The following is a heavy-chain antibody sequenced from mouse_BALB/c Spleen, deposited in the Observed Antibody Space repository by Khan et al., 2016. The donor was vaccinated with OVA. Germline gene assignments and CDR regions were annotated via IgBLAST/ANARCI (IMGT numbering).Heavy chain of an antibody. CDR2: INPSTGYT. CDR1: GYTFINYW. CDR3: ARSGQRWDFGY. D-gene: IGHD1-3*01. V-gene: IGHV1-7*01. Sequence: QIQLVQSGAELAKPGASVKMSCKASGYTFINYWILWVKQRPGQGLEWIGYINPSTGYTEYNQNFKDKASLTADKSSSTAYMQLSSLTSEDSAVYYCARSGQRWDFGYGGQGTTLTVSS. J-gene: IGHJ2*01.